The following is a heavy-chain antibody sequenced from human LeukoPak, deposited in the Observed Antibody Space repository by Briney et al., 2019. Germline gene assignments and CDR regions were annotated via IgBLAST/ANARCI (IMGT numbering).Heavy chain of an antibody. CDR1: GYTFTSYA. J-gene: IGHJ4*01. Sequence: ASVKASCKASGYTFTSYAMHWVRQAPGQRLECMGWINAGNGNTKYSQKFQGRVTITRDTSASTAYMELSSLRSEDTAVYYCARQYDYYDSSGYSSYFDYWGQGTLVTVSS. CDR2: INAGNGNT. D-gene: IGHD3-22*01. V-gene: IGHV1-3*01. CDR3: ARQYDYYDSSGYSSYFDY.